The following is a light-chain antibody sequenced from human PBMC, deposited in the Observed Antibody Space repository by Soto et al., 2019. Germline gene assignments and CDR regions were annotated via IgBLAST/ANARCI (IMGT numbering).Light chain of an antibody. CDR1: SSDVGSYNL. CDR2: EDN. Sequence: QSVLTQPASVSGSPGQSITISCTETSSDVGSYNLVSWYQQHPGKAPKLVIYEDNERPSGVSNRFSASKSGNTASLTISGLQAEDEADYYCCSYAGSHTYVFGSGTKVTVL. V-gene: IGLV2-23*01. J-gene: IGLJ1*01. CDR3: CSYAGSHTYV.